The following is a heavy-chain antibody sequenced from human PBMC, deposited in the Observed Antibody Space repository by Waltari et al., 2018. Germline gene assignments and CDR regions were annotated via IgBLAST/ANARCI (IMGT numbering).Heavy chain of an antibody. CDR3: ARDTRYYDFWSGSGEAYGMDV. Sequence: QVQLVQSGAEVKKPGSSVKVSCKASGCTFISYALRWVRPAPRQGLAWMGGIIPIFGTANYAQKFQGRVTITADESTSTAYMELSSLRSEDTAVYYCARDTRYYDFWSGSGEAYGMDVWGQGTTVTVSS. CDR2: IIPIFGTA. J-gene: IGHJ6*02. D-gene: IGHD3-3*01. CDR1: GCTFISYA. V-gene: IGHV1-69*01.